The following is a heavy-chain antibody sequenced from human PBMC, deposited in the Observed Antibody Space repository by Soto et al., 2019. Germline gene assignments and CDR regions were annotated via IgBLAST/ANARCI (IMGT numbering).Heavy chain of an antibody. V-gene: IGHV1-46*01. J-gene: IGHJ3*01. D-gene: IGHD6-19*01. Sequence: GASVKVSCKASGYTFTTYYMHWVRQAPGQGLEWMGIVTPTGDYTAYAQKFQGRVTMTRDTSAATVYMELSSLTSEDTAVYYCTRTVQSCGRPGLYAFDFWGQGTSVTVSS. CDR3: TRTVQSCGRPGLYAFDF. CDR2: VTPTGDYT. CDR1: GYTFTTYY.